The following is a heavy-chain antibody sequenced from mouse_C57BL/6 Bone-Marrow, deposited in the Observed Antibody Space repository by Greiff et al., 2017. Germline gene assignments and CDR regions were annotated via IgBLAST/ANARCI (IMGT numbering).Heavy chain of an antibody. CDR3: ASITTVVATGYYAMDY. CDR1: GYTFTSYW. J-gene: IGHJ4*01. CDR2: IDPSDSYT. Sequence: QVHVKQSGAELVKPGASVKLSCKASGYTFTSYWMQWVKQRPGQGLEWIGEIDPSDSYTNYNQKFKGKATLTVETSSSTAYMQLSSLTSEDSAVYYCASITTVVATGYYAMDYWGQGTSVTVSS. D-gene: IGHD1-1*01. V-gene: IGHV1-50*01.